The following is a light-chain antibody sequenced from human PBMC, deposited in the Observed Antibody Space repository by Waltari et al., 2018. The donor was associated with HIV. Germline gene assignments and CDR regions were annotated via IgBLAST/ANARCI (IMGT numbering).Light chain of an antibody. J-gene: IGLJ1*01. CDR3: TGWDASLSEYV. CDR2: KNI. Sequence: QSVLTQPPSASGTHGQRVTISCSGSYSNIGSDNVYWYQHLPGTAPKLLIYKNIQRPSGVPDRFSGSKSGASAYLAISGLRSEDEADYYCTGWDASLSEYVFGPGTRVTV. CDR1: YSNIGSDN. V-gene: IGLV1-47*01.